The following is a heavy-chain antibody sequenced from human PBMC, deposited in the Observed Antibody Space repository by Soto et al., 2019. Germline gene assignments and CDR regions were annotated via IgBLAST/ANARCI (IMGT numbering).Heavy chain of an antibody. J-gene: IGHJ4*02. V-gene: IGHV3-23*01. D-gene: IGHD5-18*01. CDR2: ITGGGDST. CDR3: AKNSDIYGPYFVDY. CDR1: GFIFSRYA. Sequence: RRLSCAASGFIFSRYAMTWVRQAPGKGLEWVSSITGGGDSTYYADSVRGRFTISRDVSAKTLYLQMNSLRAEDTALYYCAKNSDIYGPYFVDYWGQGRLVTVSS.